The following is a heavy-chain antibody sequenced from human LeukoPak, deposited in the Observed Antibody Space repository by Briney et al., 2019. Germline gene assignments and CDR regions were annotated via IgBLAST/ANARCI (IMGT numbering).Heavy chain of an antibody. J-gene: IGHJ3*02. CDR1: GFTFTSYD. D-gene: IGHD6-13*01. CDR2: MNPNSGNT. CDR3: ARGGSSWYDAFDI. Sequence: ASVKVSCKASGFTFTSYDINWVRPATGQGLEWMGWMNPNSGNTGYAQKFQGRVTMTRNTSISTAYMELSGLRSEDTAVYYCARGGSSWYDAFDIWGQGTMVTVSS. V-gene: IGHV1-8*01.